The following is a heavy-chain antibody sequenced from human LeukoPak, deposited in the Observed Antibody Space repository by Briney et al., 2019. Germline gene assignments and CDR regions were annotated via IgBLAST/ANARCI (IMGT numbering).Heavy chain of an antibody. CDR3: ARVYYDSSGYYPTDDAFDI. CDR1: GYTFTGYY. J-gene: IGHJ3*02. D-gene: IGHD3-22*01. Sequence: ASVKVSCKASGYTFTGYYMHWVRQAPGQGLEWMGWINPNSGGTNYAQKFQGSVTMTRDTSISTAYMELSRLRSDDMAVYYCARVYYDSSGYYPTDDAFDIWGQGTMVTVSS. V-gene: IGHV1-2*02. CDR2: INPNSGGT.